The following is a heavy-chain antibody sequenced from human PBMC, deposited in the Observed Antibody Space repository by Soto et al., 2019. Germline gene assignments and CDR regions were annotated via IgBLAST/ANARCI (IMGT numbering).Heavy chain of an antibody. CDR2: LYYTGST. V-gene: IGHV4-39*01. CDR3: ARHSTNKSWSYGWFDP. J-gene: IGHJ5*02. Sequence: HLQGSGPGLLKPSETLSLTCSVSGDSISSVAHYWAWVRQPPGKGLEWIGSLYYTGSTYYNPSLKSRAAISIDTSKNQFSLNLMSTTAADTAVYFCARHSTNKSWSYGWFDPWGHGTLVTVSS. D-gene: IGHD6-13*01. CDR1: GDSISSVAHY.